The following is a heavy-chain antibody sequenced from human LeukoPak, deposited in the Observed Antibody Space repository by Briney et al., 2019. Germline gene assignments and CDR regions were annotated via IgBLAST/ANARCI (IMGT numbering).Heavy chain of an antibody. J-gene: IGHJ4*02. D-gene: IGHD3-16*02. CDR3: ARDPDDYVWGSYRLGY. V-gene: IGHV1-8*03. Sequence: GASVKVSCKASGYTFTSYGISWVRQAPGQGLEWMGWMNPNSGNTGYAQKFQGRVTITADKSTSTAYMELSSLRSEDTAVYYCARDPDDYVWGSYRLGYWGQGTLVTVSS. CDR2: MNPNSGNT. CDR1: GYTFTSYG.